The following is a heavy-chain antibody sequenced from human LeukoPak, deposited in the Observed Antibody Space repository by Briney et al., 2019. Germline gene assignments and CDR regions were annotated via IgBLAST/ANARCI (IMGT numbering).Heavy chain of an antibody. D-gene: IGHD2-15*01. CDR3: AKSGLNRFDY. V-gene: IGHV3-30*18. Sequence: PGGSLRLSCAASGFTFSSYGMHWVRQAPGKGLEWVAVISYDGSNKYYADSVKGRFTISRDDSKNTLYLQMNSLRAEDTAVYYCAKSGLNRFDYWGQGTLVTVSS. J-gene: IGHJ4*02. CDR1: GFTFSSYG. CDR2: ISYDGSNK.